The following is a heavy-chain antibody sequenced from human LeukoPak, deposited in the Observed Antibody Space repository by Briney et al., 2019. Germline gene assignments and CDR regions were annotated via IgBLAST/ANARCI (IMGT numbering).Heavy chain of an antibody. J-gene: IGHJ6*03. D-gene: IGHD5-18*01. Sequence: SETLSLTCTVSGGSISSYYWSWMRQPPGKGLEWIGYIYYSGSTNYNPSLKSRVTISVDTSKNQFSLKLSSVTAADTAVYYCASASVDTAMVTGPYYYYYMDVWGKGTTVTVSS. CDR1: GGSISSYY. CDR3: ASASVDTAMVTGPYYYYYMDV. CDR2: IYYSGST. V-gene: IGHV4-59*01.